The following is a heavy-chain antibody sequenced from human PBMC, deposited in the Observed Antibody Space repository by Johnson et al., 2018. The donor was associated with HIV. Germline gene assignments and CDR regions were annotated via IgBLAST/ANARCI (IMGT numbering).Heavy chain of an antibody. D-gene: IGHD5-18*01. CDR3: AKERGYSYGRGAFDI. CDR1: GFTFDDYG. V-gene: IGHV3-23*04. Sequence: VQLVESGGGVVRPGGSLRLSCTASGFTFDDYGMSWVRQAPGKGLEWVSAINGSGGGTYYADSVKGRFTISIDNSKNTLYLQMNSLRAEDTSVYYCAKERGYSYGRGAFDIWGQGTMVTVSS. CDR2: INGSGGGT. J-gene: IGHJ3*02.